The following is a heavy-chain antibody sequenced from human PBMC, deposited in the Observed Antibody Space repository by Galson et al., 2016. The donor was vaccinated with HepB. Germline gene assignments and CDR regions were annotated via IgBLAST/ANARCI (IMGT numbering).Heavy chain of an antibody. V-gene: IGHV3-33*01. J-gene: IGHJ6*02. CDR3: AREINWNSYGMDV. D-gene: IGHD1-1*01. CDR2: IRYDGSNK. CDR1: GFTFSSYG. Sequence: SLRLSCAASGFTFSSYGMHWVRQAPGKGLEWVAVIRYDGSNKYYADSVKGRFTISRDNSKNTLYLQMTSLRVEDTAVYYCAREINWNSYGMDVWGQGTTVTVS.